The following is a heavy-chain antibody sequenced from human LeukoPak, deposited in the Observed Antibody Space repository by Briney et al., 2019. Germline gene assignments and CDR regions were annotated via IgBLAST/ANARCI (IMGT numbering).Heavy chain of an antibody. V-gene: IGHV1-2*02. CDR3: ARGGDIVVATPRGFDF. CDR1: GYTFTAYY. CDR2: LNPNSGGT. J-gene: IGHJ5*01. D-gene: IGHD2-2*01. Sequence: ASVKVSCKASGYTFTAYYIHWVRQAPGQGLEWMGWLNPNSGGTYFAQKFQDRVTVTRDTSINTAYMELTRLTSDNTAVYYCARGGDIVVATPRGFDFWGQGSLVTVSS.